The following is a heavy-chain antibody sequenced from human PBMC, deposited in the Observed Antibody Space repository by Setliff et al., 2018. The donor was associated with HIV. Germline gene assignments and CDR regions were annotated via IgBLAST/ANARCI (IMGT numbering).Heavy chain of an antibody. J-gene: IGHJ3*02. CDR1: GHSISSGYF. Sequence: LSLTCAVSGHSISSGYFWGWIRQPPGKGLEWFGSIHHSGSSYYNPSLKSRVTISIDTSNNLFSLKLSSVTAADTALYYCARHIKRAVGLSAFDIGGRGTMVTVSS. CDR2: IHHSGSS. D-gene: IGHD1-26*01. V-gene: IGHV4-38-2*01. CDR3: ARHIKRAVGLSAFDI.